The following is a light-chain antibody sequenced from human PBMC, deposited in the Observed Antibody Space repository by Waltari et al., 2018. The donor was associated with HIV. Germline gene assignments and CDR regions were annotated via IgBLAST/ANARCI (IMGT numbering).Light chain of an antibody. J-gene: IGLJ2*01. CDR3: SSYTRQISVA. CDR1: SDAIGAYNH. V-gene: IGLV2-14*03. CDR2: AVR. Sequence: QSALTQPPSASGSPGPSITITCTGTSDAIGAYNHVSWYQQYIDEPPKLLILAVRHRPSVGSCRFSASNAGNTASLTITGLQSDDDAIYYCSSYTRQISVAFGGGTRVTV.